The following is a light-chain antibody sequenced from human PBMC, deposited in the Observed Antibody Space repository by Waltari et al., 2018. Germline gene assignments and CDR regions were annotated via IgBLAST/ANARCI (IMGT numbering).Light chain of an antibody. Sequence: QSVLTQPPSVSAAPGQRVTISYSGGSPNIRENYVSWYRPFPGTAPKLLIYENTERPSGIPGRFSGSKSGTSATLDITGLQAGDEADYYCGTWDSSLSGAVFGGGTHLTVL. J-gene: IGLJ7*01. V-gene: IGLV1-51*02. CDR3: GTWDSSLSGAV. CDR1: SPNIRENY. CDR2: ENT.